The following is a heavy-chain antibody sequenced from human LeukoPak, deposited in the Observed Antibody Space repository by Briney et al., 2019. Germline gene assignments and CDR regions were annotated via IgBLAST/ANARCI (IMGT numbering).Heavy chain of an antibody. D-gene: IGHD6-19*01. Sequence: GASVKVSCKASGGTLDNYGINWVRQAPGQGLEWMGGTVPMLDTINYAQKFQGRVTITTDESTSTVYMELSGLRSEDTAVYFCAFEDGVLAGYFDFWGQGTLVIVSS. CDR3: AFEDGVLAGYFDF. CDR1: GGTLDNYG. CDR2: TVPMLDTI. J-gene: IGHJ4*02. V-gene: IGHV1-69*05.